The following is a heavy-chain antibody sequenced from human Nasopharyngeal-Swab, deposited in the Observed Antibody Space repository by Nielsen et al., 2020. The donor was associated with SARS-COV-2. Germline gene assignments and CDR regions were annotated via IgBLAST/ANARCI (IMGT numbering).Heavy chain of an antibody. Sequence: GSLRLSCTASGDSISNSDYYWAWIRQPPGKGLEWIGSIENSGNSYSSPSLQSRVIISVDASKNQFSLRLTSVTAADTAVYFCARSSRPYFDPWGPGTLVSVSS. CDR1: GDSISNSDYY. D-gene: IGHD2-2*01. J-gene: IGHJ5*02. V-gene: IGHV4-39*01. CDR2: IENSGNS. CDR3: ARSSRPYFDP.